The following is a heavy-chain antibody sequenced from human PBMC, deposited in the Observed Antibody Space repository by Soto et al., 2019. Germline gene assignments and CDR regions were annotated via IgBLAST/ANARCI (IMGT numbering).Heavy chain of an antibody. Sequence: QVQLVQSGGEVKKPGASLKVSCKASGYTFTDYGVTWVRQAPGQGLEWRGRINTINGDTTYAQQFQAKVTMTTDTSTSTADIALRRRLTGDTSVYYCARRGTALAGAAYDSWGQGTLVTVSS. CDR3: ARRGTALAGAAYDS. D-gene: IGHD6-19*01. CDR1: GYTFTDYG. V-gene: IGHV1-18*01. CDR2: INTINGDT. J-gene: IGHJ4*02.